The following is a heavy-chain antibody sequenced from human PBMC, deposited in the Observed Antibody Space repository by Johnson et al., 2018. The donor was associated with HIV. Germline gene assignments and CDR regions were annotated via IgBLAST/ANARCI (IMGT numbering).Heavy chain of an antibody. V-gene: IGHV3-66*02. D-gene: IGHD1-26*01. CDR2: IGSADDT. J-gene: IGHJ3*02. CDR1: TFSVSSNS. Sequence: MLLVESGGGLVRPGGSLRLSCAPSTFSVSSNSMTWVRQAPGKGLERVSVIGSADDTNYAGSVKGRFTISRDNAKNSLYLQMNSLRAEDTALYYCSKGVGATTNDAFDIWGQGTMVTVSS. CDR3: SKGVGATTNDAFDI.